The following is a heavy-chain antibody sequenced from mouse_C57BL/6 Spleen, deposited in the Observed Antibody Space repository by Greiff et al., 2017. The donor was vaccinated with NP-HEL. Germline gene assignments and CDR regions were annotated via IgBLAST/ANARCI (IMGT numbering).Heavy chain of an antibody. D-gene: IGHD2-1*01. J-gene: IGHJ2*01. CDR2: IYPGSGST. CDR1: GYTFTSYW. CDR3: ARGGNYYFDY. Sequence: QVQLQQPGAELVKPGASVKLSCKASGYTFTSYWMHWVKQRPGRGLEWIGDIYPGSGSTNYNEKFKSKATLTVDTSSSTAYMQLSSLTSEDSAVYYCARGGNYYFDYWGQGTTLTVSS. V-gene: IGHV1-55*01.